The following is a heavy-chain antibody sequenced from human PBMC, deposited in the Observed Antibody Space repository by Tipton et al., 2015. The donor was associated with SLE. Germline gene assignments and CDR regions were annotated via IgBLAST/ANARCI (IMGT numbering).Heavy chain of an antibody. V-gene: IGHV4-4*08. D-gene: IGHD7-27*01. Sequence: LRLSCTVSGGSISSYYWSWIRQPPGKGLEWIGYIYTSGSTNCNPSPKSRVTISVDTSKNQFSLKLSSVTAADTAVYYCARARAGDLLSSWYFDLWGRGTLVTVSS. CDR3: ARARAGDLLSSWYFDL. J-gene: IGHJ2*01. CDR1: GGSISSYY. CDR2: IYTSGST.